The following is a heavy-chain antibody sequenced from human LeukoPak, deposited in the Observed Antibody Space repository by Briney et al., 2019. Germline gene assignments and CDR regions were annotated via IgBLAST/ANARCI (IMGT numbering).Heavy chain of an antibody. CDR2: IRYDGSNK. Sequence: PGGSLRLSCAASGFTFSSYGMHWVRQAPGKGLEWVAFIRYDGSNKYYADSVKGRFTISRDNSKNTLYLQMNSLRAEDTAVYYCAKDKERWYSSGSLLWGQGTLVTVSS. CDR1: GFTFSSYG. D-gene: IGHD4-23*01. J-gene: IGHJ4*02. CDR3: AKDKERWYSSGSLL. V-gene: IGHV3-30*02.